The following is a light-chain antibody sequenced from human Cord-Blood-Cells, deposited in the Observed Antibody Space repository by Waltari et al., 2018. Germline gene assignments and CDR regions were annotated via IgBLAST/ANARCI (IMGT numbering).Light chain of an antibody. J-gene: IGKJ3*01. CDR1: QSVLYSSNNKNY. CDR2: WAS. V-gene: IGKV4-1*01. Sequence: DIVMTQSPDSLAVSLGERATINCKSSQSVLYSSNNKNYLVWYQQKPGQPPKLLIYWASTRESGVPDRFSGSGSGTDFTLTISSLQAEDVAVYYCQQYYSLLTFGPGTKVDIK. CDR3: QQYYSLLT.